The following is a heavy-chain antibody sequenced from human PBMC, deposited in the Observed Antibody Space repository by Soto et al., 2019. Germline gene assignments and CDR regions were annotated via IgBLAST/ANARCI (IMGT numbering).Heavy chain of an antibody. CDR1: GYIFSDYC. Sequence: QVQVMQSGAEVKKPGDSVKVSCKTSGYIFSDYCINWGRQAPGQGLEWMGWISGYSGNANLAQKFQGRVTMTTDKSTRTSYMELRRLRSDDTAVYYCAKRTSGTTWGESDYWGQGTLVTVSS. CDR3: AKRTSGTTWGESDY. D-gene: IGHD4-17*01. V-gene: IGHV1-18*04. CDR2: ISGYSGNA. J-gene: IGHJ4*02.